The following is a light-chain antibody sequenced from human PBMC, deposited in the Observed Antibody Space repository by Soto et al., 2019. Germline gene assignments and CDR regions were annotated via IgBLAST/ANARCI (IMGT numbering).Light chain of an antibody. CDR3: QQYNNWRPWT. CDR2: GAS. CDR1: QSVSSN. V-gene: IGKV3-15*01. Sequence: EIVMTQSPATLSVSPGERATLSCRASQSVSSNLAWYQQKPGQAPRLLIYGASTRVTGIPARFSGSGSGTEFTHNISSLQSEDFAVYFCQQYNNWRPWTFGQGTKVEIK. J-gene: IGKJ1*01.